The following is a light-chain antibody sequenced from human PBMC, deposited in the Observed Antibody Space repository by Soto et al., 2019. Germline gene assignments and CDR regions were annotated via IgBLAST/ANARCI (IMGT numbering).Light chain of an antibody. J-gene: IGLJ3*02. Sequence: QSVLTQPPSVSGAPGQRVTISCTGSSSNIGAGYDVHWYQQFPGKAPKPLIYGNSNRPSGVPDRFSGSRSGTSASLAITGLQAEDEADYYCQSYDSSLSALFGGGTKVTVL. CDR3: QSYDSSLSAL. V-gene: IGLV1-40*01. CDR1: SSNIGAGYD. CDR2: GNS.